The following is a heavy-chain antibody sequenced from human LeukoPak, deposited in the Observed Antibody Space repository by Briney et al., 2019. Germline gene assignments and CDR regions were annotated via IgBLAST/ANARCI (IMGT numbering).Heavy chain of an antibody. J-gene: IGHJ4*02. CDR1: GFSFSSYA. CDR3: AKRAVTSAGPGNYFDY. V-gene: IGHV3-23*01. CDR2: SSGSGDSA. Sequence: GGSLRLSCEATGFSFSSYAMSLVRQAPGEGLEWVSASSGSGDSADYADAVKGRFTISRDNSRNTLFLQMNSLRAEDTAVYYCAKRAVTSAGPGNYFDYWGQGILVTVSS. D-gene: IGHD3-10*01.